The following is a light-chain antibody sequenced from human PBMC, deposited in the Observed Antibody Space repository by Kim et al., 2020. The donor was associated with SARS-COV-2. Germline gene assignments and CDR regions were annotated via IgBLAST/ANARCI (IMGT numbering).Light chain of an antibody. CDR1: QTINNY. CDR2: AAS. CDR3: HQSHSTPGT. V-gene: IGKV1-39*01. J-gene: IGKJ1*01. Sequence: DIEMTQSPSSLSASIGDRVTITCRASQTINNYLNWYHQKPGKAPQLLIFAASTLQSGVPSRFSGSGSGTDFTLTISGLQREDFATYYCHQSHSTPGTFGQGTKVDIK.